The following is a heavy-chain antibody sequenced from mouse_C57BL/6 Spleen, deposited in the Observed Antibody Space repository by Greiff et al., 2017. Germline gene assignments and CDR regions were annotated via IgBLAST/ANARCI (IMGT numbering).Heavy chain of an antibody. CDR1: GYTFTSYW. CDR3: ARRKVYDYDYFDY. D-gene: IGHD2-4*01. Sequence: QVQLQQPGAELVGPGTSVKLSCKASGYTFTSYWMHWVKQRPGQGLEWIGVIDPSDSYTNYNQKFKGKATLTVDTSSSTAYMQLSSLTSEDSAVYYCARRKVYDYDYFDYWGQGTTLTVSS. J-gene: IGHJ2*01. V-gene: IGHV1-59*01. CDR2: IDPSDSYT.